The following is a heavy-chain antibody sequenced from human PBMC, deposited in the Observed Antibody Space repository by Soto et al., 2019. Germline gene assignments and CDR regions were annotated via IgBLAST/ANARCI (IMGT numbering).Heavy chain of an antibody. CDR2: ISSNGGYM. V-gene: IGHV3-21*01. CDR3: ARLSKQGSDYGMDV. CDR1: GFTFSDFF. J-gene: IGHJ6*02. Sequence: PGGSLRLSCAASGFTFSDFFMNWVRQAPGKGLEWVSSISSNGGYMSYADPLKGRFTVSRDNGKESLYLQMNNLRADDAAVYYCARLSKQGSDYGMDVWGQGTTVTVSS. D-gene: IGHD2-2*01.